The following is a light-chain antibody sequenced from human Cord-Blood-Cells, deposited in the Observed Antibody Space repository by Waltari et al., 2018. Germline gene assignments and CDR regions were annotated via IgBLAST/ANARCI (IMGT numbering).Light chain of an antibody. CDR2: DAS. V-gene: IGKV3-11*01. J-gene: IGKJ2*01. Sequence: EIVLTQSPATLSLPPGERATLSCRASQSVSSYLAWYQQKPGQAPRLLIYDASNRATGIPARFNGSGSGTDFTLTISSLEPEDFAVYYCQQRSNWPPYTFGQGTKLEIK. CDR1: QSVSSY. CDR3: QQRSNWPPYT.